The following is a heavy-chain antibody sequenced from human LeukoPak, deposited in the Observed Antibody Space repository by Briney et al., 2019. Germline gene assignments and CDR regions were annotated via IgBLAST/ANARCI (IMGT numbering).Heavy chain of an antibody. CDR3: ARGTVGATTGRDAFDI. J-gene: IGHJ3*02. CDR1: GYTFTSYY. V-gene: IGHV1-46*01. CDR2: INRSGGST. D-gene: IGHD1-26*01. Sequence: ASMKVSCKASGYTFTSYYMHWVRQAPGQGLEWMGIINRSGGSTSYAQKFQGRVTMTRDMSTSTVYMELSSLRSEDTAVYYCARGTVGATTGRDAFDIWGQGTMVTVSS.